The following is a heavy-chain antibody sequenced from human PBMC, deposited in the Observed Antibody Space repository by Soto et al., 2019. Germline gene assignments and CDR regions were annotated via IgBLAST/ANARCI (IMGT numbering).Heavy chain of an antibody. CDR1: GYTFTSYA. CDR2: INAGNGNT. D-gene: IGHD5-18*01. Sequence: ASVKVSCKASGYTFTSYAMHWVRQAPGQRLEWMGWINAGNGNTKYSQKFQGRVTITRDTSASTAYMELSSLRSEDTAVYYCARAIQVSNYYYYGKDVWGQGTTVTVSS. J-gene: IGHJ6*02. CDR3: ARAIQVSNYYYYGKDV. V-gene: IGHV1-3*01.